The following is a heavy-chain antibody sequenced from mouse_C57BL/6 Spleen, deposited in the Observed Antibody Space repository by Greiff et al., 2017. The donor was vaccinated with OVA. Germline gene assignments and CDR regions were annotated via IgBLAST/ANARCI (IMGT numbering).Heavy chain of an antibody. CDR3: ARRGDYYGSPFDY. D-gene: IGHD1-1*01. J-gene: IGHJ2*01. V-gene: IGHV3-6*01. Sequence: EVKLVESGPGLVKPSQSLSLTCSVTGYSITSGYYWNWIRQFPGNKLEWMGYISYDGSNNYNPSLKNRISITRDTSKNQFFLKLNSVTTEDTATYYCARRGDYYGSPFDYWGQGTTLTVSS. CDR1: GYSITSGYY. CDR2: ISYDGSN.